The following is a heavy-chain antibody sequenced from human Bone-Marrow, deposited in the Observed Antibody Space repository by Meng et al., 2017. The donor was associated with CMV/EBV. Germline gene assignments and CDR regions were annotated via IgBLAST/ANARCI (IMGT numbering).Heavy chain of an antibody. Sequence: GESLKISCAASGFTFSSYWMHWVRQAPGKGLVWVSRINSDGSSTSYADSVKGRFTISRDNAKNTLYLQMNSLRAEDTAVYYCARAYYYDSSGYWAQWGQGTRVTVSS. D-gene: IGHD3-22*01. CDR3: ARAYYYDSSGYWAQ. CDR2: INSDGSST. V-gene: IGHV3-74*01. CDR1: GFTFSSYW. J-gene: IGHJ4*02.